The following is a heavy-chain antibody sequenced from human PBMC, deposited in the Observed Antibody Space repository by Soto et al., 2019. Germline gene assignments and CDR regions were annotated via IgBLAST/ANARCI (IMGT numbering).Heavy chain of an antibody. CDR2: ISSSSSTI. CDR1: GFTFSSYS. D-gene: IGHD3-16*02. CDR3: AKGLRLGELSSPFDY. J-gene: IGHJ4*02. V-gene: IGHV3-48*01. Sequence: GGSLRLSCAASGFTFSSYSMNWVRQAPGKGLEWVSYISSSSSTIYYADSVKGRFTISRDNAKNSLYLQMNSLRAEDTAVYYCAKGLRLGELSSPFDYWGQGTLVTVSS.